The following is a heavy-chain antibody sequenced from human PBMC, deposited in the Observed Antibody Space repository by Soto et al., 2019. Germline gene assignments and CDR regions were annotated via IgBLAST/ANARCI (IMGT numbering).Heavy chain of an antibody. Sequence: QVKLQESGPGLVKPSETLSLTCTVSGGSISSYYWSWIRQPPGKGLEWIGYIYYSGSTNYNPSLKLQVTISVNTSKNQYSLKLSSVTAADPAVYYCARRWGPGFDYWGQGTLVTVSS. CDR3: ARRWGPGFDY. CDR1: GGSISSYY. CDR2: IYYSGST. J-gene: IGHJ4*02. D-gene: IGHD7-27*01. V-gene: IGHV4-59*08.